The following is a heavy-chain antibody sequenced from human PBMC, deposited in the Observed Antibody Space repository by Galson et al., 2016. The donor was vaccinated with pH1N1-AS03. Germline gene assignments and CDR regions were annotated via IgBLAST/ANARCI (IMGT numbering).Heavy chain of an antibody. V-gene: IGHV3-30*18. CDR2: ISFDGTNK. J-gene: IGHJ4*01. CDR1: GFTISNFG. Sequence: SLRLSCAASGFTISNFGMLWVRQAPGQGLEWVAIISFDGTNKYYADSVKGRFSISRDNSKNTLFLQMSALRAEDTAVYYCANDFNYDFWSGYSFYWGQEPWSPSPQ. D-gene: IGHD3/OR15-3a*01. CDR3: ANDFNYDFWSGYSFY.